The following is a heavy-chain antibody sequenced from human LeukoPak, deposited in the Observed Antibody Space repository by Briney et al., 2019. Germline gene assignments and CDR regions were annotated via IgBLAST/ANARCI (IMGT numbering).Heavy chain of an antibody. CDR3: ARPRYSSGWYYFDY. V-gene: IGHV1-2*02. D-gene: IGHD6-19*01. Sequence: ALVKVSCKASGYTFTGYYMHWVRQAPGQGLEWMGWINPNSGGTNYAQKFQGRVTMTRDTSISTDYMELSRLRSDDTAVYYCARPRYSSGWYYFDYWGQGTLVTVSS. CDR1: GYTFTGYY. CDR2: INPNSGGT. J-gene: IGHJ4*02.